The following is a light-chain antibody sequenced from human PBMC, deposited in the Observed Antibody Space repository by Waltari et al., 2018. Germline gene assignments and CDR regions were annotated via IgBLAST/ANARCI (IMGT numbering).Light chain of an antibody. Sequence: EVVMTQSPATLSVFPGERATLSCRASQSVSINLAWYQQKPGQAPRLLIYDASTRATGIPARFSGSGSGTEFTLTISSLQSEDFANYYCQQYNDWHLITFGQGTR. CDR1: QSVSIN. CDR3: QQYNDWHLIT. CDR2: DAS. V-gene: IGKV3-15*01. J-gene: IGKJ5*01.